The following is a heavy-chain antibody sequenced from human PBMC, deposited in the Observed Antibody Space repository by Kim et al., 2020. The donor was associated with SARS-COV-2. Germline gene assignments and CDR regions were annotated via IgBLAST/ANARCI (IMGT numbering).Heavy chain of an antibody. CDR3: ARDQNKNDYGYCFDA. V-gene: IGHV3-64*04. CDR2: ISGNGSNR. J-gene: IGHJ4*02. Sequence: GGSLRLSCLASGFTFSSYSMNWVRQAPGKGLEWLSSISGNGSNRNYADSVKGRFTISRDNSKNTLYLQMNSLKTEDTAVYYCARDQNKNDYGYCFDAWGQGTLVSVSS. D-gene: IGHD3-10*01. CDR1: GFTFSSYS.